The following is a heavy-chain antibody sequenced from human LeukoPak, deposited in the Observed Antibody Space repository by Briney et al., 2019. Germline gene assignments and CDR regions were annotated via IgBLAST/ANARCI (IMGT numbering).Heavy chain of an antibody. CDR3: ARAEGSGSSFDY. V-gene: IGHV3-21*01. CDR1: GFPFRSYS. D-gene: IGHD3-10*01. Sequence: GGSLRLSCAASGFPFRSYSMNWVRQAPGKGLEWVSSISSSSTHIYYADSVKGRFTISRDNAKNSLYLQMNSLRVEDTAVYYCARAEGSGSSFDYWGQGTLVTVSS. J-gene: IGHJ4*02. CDR2: ISSSSTHI.